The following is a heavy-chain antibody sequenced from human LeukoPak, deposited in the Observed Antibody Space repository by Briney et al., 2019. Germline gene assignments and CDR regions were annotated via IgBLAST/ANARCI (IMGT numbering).Heavy chain of an antibody. CDR1: GLTFRSFG. CDR3: AKGSGWELLGFDY. J-gene: IGHJ4*02. Sequence: GGSLRLSCAASGLTFRSFGMHWVRQAPGKGLEWVAFVRNDGNKTYYADSVRGRFTISRDNSKNTLFLQMNTLRPDDTSIYYCAKGSGWELLGFDYWGQGTLVTVSS. D-gene: IGHD1-26*01. CDR2: VRNDGNKT. V-gene: IGHV3-30*02.